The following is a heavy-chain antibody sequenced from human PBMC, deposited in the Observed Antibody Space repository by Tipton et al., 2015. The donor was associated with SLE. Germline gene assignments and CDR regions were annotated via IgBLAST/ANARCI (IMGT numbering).Heavy chain of an antibody. CDR2: IADTGSP. CDR1: GGSFSGYH. D-gene: IGHD2-8*02. J-gene: IGHJ4*02. CDR3: AKDGQLVLYASYFDH. V-gene: IGHV4-34*01. Sequence: LRLSCAVYGGSFSGYHWTWIRQPPGQGLEWIGEIADTGSPNYNPSLKSRVTISLDTSKSQFSLILNSLTAADTAVYYCAKDGQLVLYASYFDHWGQGTLVTVSS.